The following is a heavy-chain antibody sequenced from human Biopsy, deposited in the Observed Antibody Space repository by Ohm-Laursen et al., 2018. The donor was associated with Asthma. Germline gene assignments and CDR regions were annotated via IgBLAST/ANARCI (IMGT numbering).Heavy chain of an antibody. CDR2: INPNSGAT. Sequence: ASVKVSCKASGYTFTDYSIHWVRQAPGQGLEWMGRINPNSGATKYAQKFQGRVTMTSDTSIATAYLELTRLTSDDTAIFYCARGALARKRDDFWSAYYLYWGQGTLVTVSS. CDR1: GYTFTDYS. CDR3: ARGALARKRDDFWSAYYLY. V-gene: IGHV1-2*06. J-gene: IGHJ4*02. D-gene: IGHD3-3*01.